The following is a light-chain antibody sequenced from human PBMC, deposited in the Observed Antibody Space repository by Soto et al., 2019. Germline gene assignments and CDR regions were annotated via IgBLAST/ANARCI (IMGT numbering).Light chain of an antibody. CDR3: QQSYSTPLT. V-gene: IGKV1-39*01. CDR2: ASS. CDR1: QDIINF. Sequence: DIPMTQSPSSLSASLGDRVTIPCRASQDIINFLNWYQQKPGKAPKLLIYASSSLQSGVPSRFTGSGSGTDFTLTISSLQAEDFATYYCQQSYSTPLTFGGGTRVEIK. J-gene: IGKJ4*01.